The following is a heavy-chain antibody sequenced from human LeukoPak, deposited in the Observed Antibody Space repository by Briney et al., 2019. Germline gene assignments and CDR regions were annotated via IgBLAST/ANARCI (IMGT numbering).Heavy chain of an antibody. Sequence: PGGSLRLSCAASGFTFGNYAMTWVRQAPGKGLEWVSAMSADGSDTKYADSVKGRSTIPRDNSKNTLFLQMNSLRVEDTAVYYCTKDWSADYWGQGTIVTVSP. V-gene: IGHV3-23*01. CDR3: TKDWSADY. CDR2: MSADGSDT. J-gene: IGHJ4*02. CDR1: GFTFGNYA.